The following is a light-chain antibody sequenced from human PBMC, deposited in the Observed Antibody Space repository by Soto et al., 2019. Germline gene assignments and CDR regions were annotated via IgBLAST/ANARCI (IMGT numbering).Light chain of an antibody. J-gene: IGKJ1*01. CDR3: QQSYSTPT. CDR2: AAS. V-gene: IGKV1-39*01. CDR1: QSISSY. Sequence: DIHMTQSPSSLSASVGDRVTITCRASQSISSYLNWYQQKPGKAPKLLIYAASSLQSGVPLRFSGSGSGTDFTLTISSLQPEDFATYYCQQSYSTPTFGQGTKVDIK.